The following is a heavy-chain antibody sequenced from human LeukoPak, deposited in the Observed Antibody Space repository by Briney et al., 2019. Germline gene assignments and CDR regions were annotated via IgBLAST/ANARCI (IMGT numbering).Heavy chain of an antibody. J-gene: IGHJ4*02. Sequence: PGGSLRPSCAVSGFTFDDYAMHWVRQVPGKGLEWVSGINWNSDSIGYAVRGRFTISRDNAKNSLYLQMNSLRVEDTALYYCVTNGGGDSGYGNFDYWGQGTLVTVSS. D-gene: IGHD5-12*01. CDR3: VTNGGGDSGYGNFDY. CDR2: INWNSDSI. V-gene: IGHV3-9*01. CDR1: GFTFDDYA.